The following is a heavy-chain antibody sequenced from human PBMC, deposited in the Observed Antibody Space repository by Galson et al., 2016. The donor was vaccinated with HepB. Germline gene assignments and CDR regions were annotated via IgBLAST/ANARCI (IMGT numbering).Heavy chain of an antibody. Sequence: SLRLSCAASGFTFSYYVMHWVRQAPGKGLEWVALISYDGRSAYYADSVKGRFTISRDNPKNTLYLQMNSLKVEDTAVYYCAREMHVAAAAAFDFWGRGTLVTVSS. D-gene: IGHD6-13*01. CDR3: AREMHVAAAAAFDF. J-gene: IGHJ4*02. CDR2: ISYDGRSA. V-gene: IGHV3-30*03. CDR1: GFTFSYYV.